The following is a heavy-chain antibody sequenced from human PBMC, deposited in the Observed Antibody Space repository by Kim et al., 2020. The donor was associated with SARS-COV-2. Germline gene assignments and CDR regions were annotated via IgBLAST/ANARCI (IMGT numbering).Heavy chain of an antibody. CDR2: INTNTGNP. J-gene: IGHJ6*02. Sequence: ASVKVSCKASGYTFTSYAMNWVRQAPGQGLEWMGWINTNTGNPTYAQGFTGRFVFSLDTSVSTAYLQISSLKAEDTAVYYCARSPDRPAAAFYGMDVWGQGTTVTVSS. D-gene: IGHD2-2*01. V-gene: IGHV7-4-1*02. CDR3: ARSPDRPAAAFYGMDV. CDR1: GYTFTSYA.